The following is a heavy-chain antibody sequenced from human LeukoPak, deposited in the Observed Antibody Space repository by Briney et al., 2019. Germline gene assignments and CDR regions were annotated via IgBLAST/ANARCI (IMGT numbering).Heavy chain of an antibody. V-gene: IGHV3-7*03. CDR2: IKQDGSEK. CDR3: AREDYGDPKFDS. CDR1: GFTFSSYS. J-gene: IGHJ4*02. Sequence: PGGSLRLSCAASGFTFSSYSMSWVRQAPGKGLEWVANIKQDGSEKYYVDSVKGRFTISRDNAKNSLFLRMNSLRAEDTAVYYCAREDYGDPKFDSWGQGTLVTVSS. D-gene: IGHD4-17*01.